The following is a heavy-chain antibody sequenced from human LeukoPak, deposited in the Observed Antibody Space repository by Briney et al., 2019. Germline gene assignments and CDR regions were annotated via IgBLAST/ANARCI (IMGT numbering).Heavy chain of an antibody. CDR3: ARDVGAARPSRGSYFDY. V-gene: IGHV3-30*01. CDR2: ISYDGSNK. Sequence: GGSLRLSCEASGFTFSSYAMHWVRQAPGKGLEWVAVISYDGSNKYYADSVKGRFTISRDNSKNTLYLQMNSLRAEDTAVYYCARDVGAARPSRGSYFDYWGQGTLVTVSS. D-gene: IGHD6-6*01. J-gene: IGHJ4*02. CDR1: GFTFSSYA.